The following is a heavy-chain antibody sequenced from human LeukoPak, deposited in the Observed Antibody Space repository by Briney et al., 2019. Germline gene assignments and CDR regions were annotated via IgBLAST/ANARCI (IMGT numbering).Heavy chain of an antibody. CDR2: IIPIFGTA. J-gene: IGHJ5*02. Sequence: SVKVSCKASGGTFSSYAISWVRQAPGQGLEWMGGIIPIFGTANYAQKFQGRVTITTDESTSTAYMELSSLRSEDTAVYYCARGGYSGYDAMGWFDPWGQGTLVTVSS. V-gene: IGHV1-69*05. CDR1: GGTFSSYA. CDR3: ARGGYSGYDAMGWFDP. D-gene: IGHD5-12*01.